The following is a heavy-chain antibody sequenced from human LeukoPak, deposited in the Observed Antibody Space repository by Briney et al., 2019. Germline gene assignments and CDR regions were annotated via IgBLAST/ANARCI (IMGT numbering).Heavy chain of an antibody. Sequence: GGSLRLSCAASGFTFSSYGMHWVRQAPGKGLEWVAFIRYDGSNKFYADSVKGRFTISRDNSKNTLYLQMNSLRAEDTAVYYCAKEVDTSGYYYYMDVWGKGTTVTVSS. CDR2: IRYDGSNK. V-gene: IGHV3-30*02. J-gene: IGHJ6*03. CDR1: GFTFSSYG. D-gene: IGHD3-3*01. CDR3: AKEVDTSGYYYYMDV.